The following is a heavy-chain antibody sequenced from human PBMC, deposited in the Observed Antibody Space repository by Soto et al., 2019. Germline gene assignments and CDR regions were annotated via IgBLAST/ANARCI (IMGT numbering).Heavy chain of an antibody. CDR3: AKVAQSGVVVEYFDS. D-gene: IGHD3-3*01. J-gene: IGHJ4*02. CDR1: GFTFANFC. V-gene: IGHV3-23*01. CDR2: ISSSGRRT. Sequence: PGGSLRLSCGTCGFTFANFCMGWVRQAPWKGLYWVSGISSSGRRTYYADSVKGRFTISRDNSKNTLYLQMDSLRGDDTAVYYCAKVAQSGVVVEYFDSWGQGALVAVSS.